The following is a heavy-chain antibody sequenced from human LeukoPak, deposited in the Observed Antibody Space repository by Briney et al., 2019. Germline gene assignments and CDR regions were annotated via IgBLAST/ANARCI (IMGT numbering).Heavy chain of an antibody. V-gene: IGHV3-7*01. CDR2: INKDGSEK. CDR3: ARDKVTY. D-gene: IGHD3-16*01. J-gene: IGHJ4*02. Sequence: PGGSLRLSCAASGFTFSNYWMSWVRQAPGKGLEWVAHINKDGSEKYYVDSVKGRFTISRDNAKNSLYLQMNSLRVEVTAVYYCARDKVTYWGQGTLVTVSS. CDR1: GFTFSNYW.